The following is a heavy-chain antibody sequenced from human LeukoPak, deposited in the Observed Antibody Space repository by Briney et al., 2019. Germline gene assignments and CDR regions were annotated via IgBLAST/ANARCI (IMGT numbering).Heavy chain of an antibody. CDR2: FDPEDGET. D-gene: IGHD3-22*01. J-gene: IGHJ6*03. Sequence: GASVKVSCKVSGYTLTELSMHWVRQAPGKGLEWMGGFDPEDGETIYAQKFQGRVTMTEDTSTDTAYMELSSLRSEDTAVYYCATSLAPRDYYDSTTALVAPYYYYMDVWGKGTTVTVSS. CDR1: GYTLTELS. V-gene: IGHV1-24*01. CDR3: ATSLAPRDYYDSTTALVAPYYYYMDV.